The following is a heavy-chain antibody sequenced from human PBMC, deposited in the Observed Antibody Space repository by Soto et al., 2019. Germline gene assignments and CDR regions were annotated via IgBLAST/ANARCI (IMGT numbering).Heavy chain of an antibody. J-gene: IGHJ6*02. CDR3: AETGPYYDFWSGYSNYYYGMDV. V-gene: IGHV3-23*01. CDR1: GFTFSSYA. D-gene: IGHD3-3*01. Sequence: PGGSLRLSCAASGFTFSSYAMSWVRQAPGKGLEWVSAISGSGGSTYYADSVKGRFTISRDNSKNTLYLQMNSLRAEDTAVYYCAETGPYYDFWSGYSNYYYGMDVWGQGTTVTVSS. CDR2: ISGSGGST.